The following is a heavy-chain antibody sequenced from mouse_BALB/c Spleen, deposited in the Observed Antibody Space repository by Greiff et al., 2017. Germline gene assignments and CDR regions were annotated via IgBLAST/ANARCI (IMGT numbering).Heavy chain of an antibody. D-gene: IGHD1-1*01. V-gene: IGHV3-8*02. CDR1: GDSITSGY. Sequence: EVKLVESGPSLVKPSQTLSLTCSVTGDSITSGYWNWIRKFPGNKLEYMGYISYSGSTYYNPSLKSRISITRDTSKNQYSLQLNSVTTEDTATYYCARNYGSRHWYFDVWGAGTTVTVSS. CDR2: ISYSGST. CDR3: ARNYGSRHWYFDV. J-gene: IGHJ1*01.